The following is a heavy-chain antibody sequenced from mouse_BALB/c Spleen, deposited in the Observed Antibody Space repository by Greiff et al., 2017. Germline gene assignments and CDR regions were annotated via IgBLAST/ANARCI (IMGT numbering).Heavy chain of an antibody. CDR3: ARDDGSTPFAY. Sequence: QVQLKESAAELARPGASVKMSCKASGYTFTSYTMHWVKQRPGQGLEWIGYINPSSGYTEYNQKFKDKTTLTADKSSSTAYMQLSSLTSEDSAVYYCARDDGSTPFAYWGQGTLVTVSA. CDR1: GYTFTSYT. V-gene: IGHV1-4*02. CDR2: INPSSGYT. J-gene: IGHJ3*01. D-gene: IGHD1-1*01.